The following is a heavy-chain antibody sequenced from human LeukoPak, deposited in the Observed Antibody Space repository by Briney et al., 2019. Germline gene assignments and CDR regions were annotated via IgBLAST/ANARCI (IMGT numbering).Heavy chain of an antibody. CDR3: ATQIDYVWGSYPVQDY. D-gene: IGHD3-16*02. V-gene: IGHV3-23*01. J-gene: IGHJ4*02. CDR1: GFTFSSYA. Sequence: GGSLRLSCAASGFTFSSYAMSWVRQAPGKGLEWVSTISGSGGSTYYADSVKGRFTISRDNSKNTLYLQMNSLRAEDTAVYYCATQIDYVWGSYPVQDYWGQGTLVTVSS. CDR2: ISGSGGST.